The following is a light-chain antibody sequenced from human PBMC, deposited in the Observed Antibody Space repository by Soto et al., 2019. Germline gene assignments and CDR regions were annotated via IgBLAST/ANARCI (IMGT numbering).Light chain of an antibody. J-gene: IGKJ2*01. Sequence: DIQMTHSPSPLSASVGDRVTITCRASQSISSWLAWYQQKSGKAPKLLIYKASSLESGVPSRFSGSGSWTEFTLTISSLQPDDFATYYCQQYNSYLYTVGQGTKLEIK. V-gene: IGKV1-5*03. CDR1: QSISSW. CDR2: KAS. CDR3: QQYNSYLYT.